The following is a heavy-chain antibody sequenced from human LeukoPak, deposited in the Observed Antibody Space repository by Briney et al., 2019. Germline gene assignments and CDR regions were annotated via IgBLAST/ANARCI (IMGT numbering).Heavy chain of an antibody. D-gene: IGHD3-9*01. Sequence: GASVKVSCKASGYTFTGYYMHWVRQAPGQGLEWMGWINPNSGGTNYAQKFQGRVTMTRDTSISTAYMELSRLRSDDTAVYYCAREGGPVLRYSLRGYWFDPWGQGTLVTVSS. CDR2: INPNSGGT. J-gene: IGHJ5*02. V-gene: IGHV1-2*02. CDR1: GYTFTGYY. CDR3: AREGGPVLRYSLRGYWFDP.